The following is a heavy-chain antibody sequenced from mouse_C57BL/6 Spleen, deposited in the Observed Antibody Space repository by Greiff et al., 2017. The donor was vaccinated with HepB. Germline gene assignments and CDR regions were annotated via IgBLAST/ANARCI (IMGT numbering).Heavy chain of an antibody. CDR2: INPNNGGT. D-gene: IGHD1-1*01. Sequence: EVQLQQSGPELVKPGASVKMSCKASGYTFTDYNMHWVKQSHGKSLEWIGYINPNNGGTSYNQKFKGKATLTVNKSSSTAYMELRSLTSEDSAVYYCAREGTTVVATRYWYFDVWGTGTTVTVSS. CDR1: GYTFTDYN. V-gene: IGHV1-22*01. CDR3: AREGTTVVATRYWYFDV. J-gene: IGHJ1*03.